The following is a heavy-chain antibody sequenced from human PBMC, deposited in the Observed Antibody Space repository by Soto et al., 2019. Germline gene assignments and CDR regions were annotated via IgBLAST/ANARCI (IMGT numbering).Heavy chain of an antibody. CDR2: ISGSGRST. V-gene: IGHV3-23*01. J-gene: IGHJ3*02. D-gene: IGHD1-26*01. CDR1: VFTFGIYA. CDR3: AKNSPYSASYKEDAFDI. Sequence: PWGALLVSCSAYVFTFGIYAMSWVRQDPGEGLEWVSAISGSGRSTYYSDSVKGRFTISRDNSKNTLYLQMNSLRAEDTAVYYCAKNSPYSASYKEDAFDIWGQGTMVTVSS.